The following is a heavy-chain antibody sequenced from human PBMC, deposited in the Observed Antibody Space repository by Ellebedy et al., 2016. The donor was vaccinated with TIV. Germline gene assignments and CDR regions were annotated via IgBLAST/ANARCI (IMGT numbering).Heavy chain of an antibody. CDR1: GGSISSGGYY. CDR2: IYYSGST. D-gene: IGHD3-22*01. V-gene: IGHV4-61*08. Sequence: SETLSLTXTVSGGSISSGGYYWSWIRQHPGKGLEWIGYIYYSGSTNYNPSLKSRVTISVDTSKNQFSLKLSSVTAADTAVYYCARQGSIVVVITYFDYWGQGTLVTVSS. J-gene: IGHJ4*02. CDR3: ARQGSIVVVITYFDY.